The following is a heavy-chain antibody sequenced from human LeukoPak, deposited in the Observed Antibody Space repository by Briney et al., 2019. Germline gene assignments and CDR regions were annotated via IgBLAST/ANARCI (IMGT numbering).Heavy chain of an antibody. CDR3: ARGGASSRYFGY. J-gene: IGHJ4*02. CDR1: GGSISGHF. Sequence: PSETLSLTCTVSGGSISGHFWSWIRQPPGKGLEWIGFVSYSGDTNYSPSFNGRVTISLDTSKSQFSLNLNSVTAADTAVHFCARGGASSRYFGYWGQGTLVTVSS. CDR2: VSYSGDT. D-gene: IGHD1-26*01. V-gene: IGHV4-59*11.